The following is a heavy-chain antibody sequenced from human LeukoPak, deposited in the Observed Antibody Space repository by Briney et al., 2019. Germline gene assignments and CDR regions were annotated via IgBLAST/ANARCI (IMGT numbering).Heavy chain of an antibody. CDR3: ARVKGAYNWFDP. J-gene: IGHJ5*02. CDR2: IYYSGST. Sequence: SETLSLTCTVSGGSISSYYWSWIRQPPGKGLEWIGYIYYSGSTYYNPSLKSRVTISVDTSKNQFSLKLSSVTAADTAVYYCARVKGAYNWFDPWGQGTLVTVSS. CDR1: GGSISSYY. D-gene: IGHD3-16*01. V-gene: IGHV4-59*06.